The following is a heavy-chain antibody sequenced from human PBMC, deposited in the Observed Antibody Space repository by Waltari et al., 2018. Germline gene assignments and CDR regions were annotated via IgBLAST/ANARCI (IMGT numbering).Heavy chain of an antibody. J-gene: IGHJ4*02. CDR1: GGSISSGGYY. D-gene: IGHD1-7*01. CDR2: IYYSGRT. CDR3: ARCRGGTTIDY. V-gene: IGHV4-31*03. Sequence: QVQLQESGPGLVKPSQTLSLTCPVSGGSISSGGYYWSWIRQHPGTGLEWIGYIYYSGRTYYNPSLKSRVTISVDTSKNQFSLKLSSVTAADTAVYYCARCRGGTTIDYWGQGTLVTVSS.